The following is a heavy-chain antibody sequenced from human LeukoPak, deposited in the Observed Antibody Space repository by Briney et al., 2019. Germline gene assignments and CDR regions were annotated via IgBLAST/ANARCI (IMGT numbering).Heavy chain of an antibody. D-gene: IGHD5-18*01. CDR3: TIPASGYSYGVLDS. J-gene: IGHJ4*02. CDR2: IRSKTDGGKT. CDR1: AFTFSNVR. Sequence: PGGSLRLSCAASAFTFSNVRMSWVRQAPGKGLEWVGRIRSKTDGGKTDYAAPVKGRFTISRDDSKNTLYLQMDSLKTEDTAVYYCTIPASGYSYGVLDSWGQGALVIVSS. V-gene: IGHV3-15*01.